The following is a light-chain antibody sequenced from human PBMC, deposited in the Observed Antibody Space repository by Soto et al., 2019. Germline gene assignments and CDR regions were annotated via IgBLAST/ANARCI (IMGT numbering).Light chain of an antibody. V-gene: IGLV1-47*01. Sequence: QPVLTRPPSTSGTPGQRVTISCCGSSSNIGSNHVYWYQQFPGMAPKLLMYRSDQPPTGVPDRFSGSKSGTSASLAISGLRSDDEADYYCSARDDSLSGVLFGGGTKLTVL. J-gene: IGLJ2*01. CDR2: RSD. CDR1: SSNIGSNH. CDR3: SARDDSLSGVL.